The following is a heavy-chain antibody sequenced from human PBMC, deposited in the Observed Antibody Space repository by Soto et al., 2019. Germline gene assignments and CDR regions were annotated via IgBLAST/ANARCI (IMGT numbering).Heavy chain of an antibody. Sequence: QVQLVESGGGVVQPGRSLRLSCAASGFTFSSYGMHWVRQAPGKGLEWVAVISYDGSNKYYADSVKGRFTISRDNSKNTLYLQMNSLRAEDTAVYYCAKAERYCGGDCTAEYFQHWGQGTLVTVSS. J-gene: IGHJ1*01. CDR3: AKAERYCGGDCTAEYFQH. V-gene: IGHV3-30*18. CDR1: GFTFSSYG. CDR2: ISYDGSNK. D-gene: IGHD2-21*02.